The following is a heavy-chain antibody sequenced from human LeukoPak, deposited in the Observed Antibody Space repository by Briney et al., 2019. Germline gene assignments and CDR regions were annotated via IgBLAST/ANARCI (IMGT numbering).Heavy chain of an antibody. CDR3: ARRDYGGNSHFDY. Sequence: GESLKISCKGSGYSFASHWIGWLRQMPGKGLEWMGIIYPADSDTRYSPSFEGQVTISADKSISTAYMQWNSLKASDTAMYYCARRDYGGNSHFDYWGQGTLVTVSS. CDR1: GYSFASHW. D-gene: IGHD4-23*01. CDR2: IYPADSDT. J-gene: IGHJ4*02. V-gene: IGHV5-51*01.